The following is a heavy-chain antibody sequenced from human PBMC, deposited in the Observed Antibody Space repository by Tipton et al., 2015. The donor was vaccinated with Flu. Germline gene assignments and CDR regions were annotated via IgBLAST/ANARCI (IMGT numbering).Heavy chain of an antibody. J-gene: IGHJ4*02. Sequence: TLSLTCVVSGDSIRNDYFWGWIRQPPGKGLEWIATIHRSRSTKYNPSLKSRVTISVDTSKNQFSLKLGSVTAADTAVYYCARLTYYYGSGTSDCWGQGTLLTVSS. V-gene: IGHV4-38-2*01. D-gene: IGHD3-10*01. CDR1: GDSIRNDYF. CDR3: ARLTYYYGSGTSDC. CDR2: IHRSRST.